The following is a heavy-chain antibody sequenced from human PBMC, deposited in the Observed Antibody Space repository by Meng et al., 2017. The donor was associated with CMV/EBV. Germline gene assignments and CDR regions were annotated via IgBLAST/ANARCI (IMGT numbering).Heavy chain of an antibody. CDR1: GFTFDDYG. D-gene: IGHD5-12*01. CDR2: INWNGGST. V-gene: IGHV3-20*04. J-gene: IGHJ4*02. CDR3: ARGVGGYEDFNYFDY. Sequence: SLKISCAASGFTFDDYGMSWVRQAPGKGLEWVSGINWNGGSTGSADSVKGRFTISRDNAKNSLYLQMNSLRAEDTALYYCARGVGGYEDFNYFDYWGQGTLVTVSS.